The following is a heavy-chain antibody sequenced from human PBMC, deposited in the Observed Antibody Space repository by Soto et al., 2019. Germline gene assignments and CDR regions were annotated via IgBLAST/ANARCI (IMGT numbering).Heavy chain of an antibody. J-gene: IGHJ4*02. CDR1: GLTFTNYW. V-gene: IGHV5-51*01. CDR3: GRLGAGGLALFEH. CDR2: IYPGDSDT. Sequence: EVQLVQSGADVKKPGESLKISCQGSGLTFTNYWIGWVRQMPGKGLEWMGIIYPGDSDTRYSPSFQGQVTISVDKSINTAFLQWSSLKASDTAMYYCGRLGAGGLALFEHWGQGTLVTVSS. D-gene: IGHD2-15*01.